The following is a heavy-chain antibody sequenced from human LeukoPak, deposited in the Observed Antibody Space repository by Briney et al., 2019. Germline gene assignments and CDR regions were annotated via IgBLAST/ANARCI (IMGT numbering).Heavy chain of an antibody. J-gene: IGHJ4*02. CDR3: ARGGYSYAKSNFDY. V-gene: IGHV4-34*01. CDR2: INHSGST. CDR1: GGSFSGYY. D-gene: IGHD5-18*01. Sequence: SETLSLTCAVYGGSFSGYYWSWIRQPPGKGLEWIGEINHSGSTNYNPSLKSRVTISVDTSKNQFSLKLSSVTAADTAVYYCARGGYSYAKSNFDYWGQGTLVTDSS.